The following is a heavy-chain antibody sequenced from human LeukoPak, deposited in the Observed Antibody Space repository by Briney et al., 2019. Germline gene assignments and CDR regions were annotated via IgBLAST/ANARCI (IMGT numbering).Heavy chain of an antibody. D-gene: IGHD6-19*01. J-gene: IGHJ4*01. Sequence: SGGSLRLSCAASGFILSSHGMSWVRQAPGKRLEWVSTVTSRGGTDYTDSVKGRFIISRDNSKNTLLLQMNSLRAEDTAVYYCATTRPYGTTWAGAFEDWGQGTPVTVSS. CDR2: VTSRGGT. V-gene: IGHV3-23*01. CDR1: GFILSSHG. CDR3: ATTRPYGTTWAGAFED.